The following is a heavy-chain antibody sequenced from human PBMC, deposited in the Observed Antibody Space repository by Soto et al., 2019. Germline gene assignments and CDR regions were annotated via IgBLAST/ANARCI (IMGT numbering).Heavy chain of an antibody. V-gene: IGHV4-31*03. CDR2: IYYSGST. J-gene: IGHJ3*02. CDR3: ARDSNYGGNLRASAFDI. D-gene: IGHD4-17*01. Sequence: SETLSLTCTVSGGSISSGGYYWSWIRQHPGKGLEWIGYIYYSGSTYYNPSLKSRVTISVDTSKNQFSLKLSSVTAADTAVYYCARDSNYGGNLRASAFDIWGQGTMVTVSS. CDR1: GGSISSGGYY.